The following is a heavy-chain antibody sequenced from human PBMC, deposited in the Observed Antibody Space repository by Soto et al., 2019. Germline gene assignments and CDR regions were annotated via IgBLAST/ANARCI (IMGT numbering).Heavy chain of an antibody. CDR2: IIPIFGTA. V-gene: IGHV1-69*13. J-gene: IGHJ4*02. CDR1: GGTFSSYA. D-gene: IGHD3-10*01. CDR3: ARVSSNYYGSGSYDY. Sequence: GASVKVSCKASGGTFSSYAISWVRQAPGQGLEWMGGIIPIFGTANYAQKFQGRVTITADESTSTAYMELSSLRSEDTAVYYCARVSSNYYGSGSYDYWGQGTLVTVSS.